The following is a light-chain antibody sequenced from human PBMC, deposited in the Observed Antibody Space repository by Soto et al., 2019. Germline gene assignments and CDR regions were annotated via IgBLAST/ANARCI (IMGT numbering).Light chain of an antibody. Sequence: EIVLTQSPGTLSLSPGERATLSCRASQSVTNTYLAWYQQKPGQAPRLLIYDASSRATGIPDRFSGSGSGTDFTITISRLEPDDSAFYYCQQYGRSPGLFTFGPGTKVDIK. CDR1: QSVTNTY. J-gene: IGKJ3*01. CDR2: DAS. V-gene: IGKV3-20*01. CDR3: QQYGRSPGLFT.